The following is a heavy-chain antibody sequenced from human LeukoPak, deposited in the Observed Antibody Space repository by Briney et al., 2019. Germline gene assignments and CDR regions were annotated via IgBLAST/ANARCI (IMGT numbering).Heavy chain of an antibody. Sequence: PGESLRLSCAASGFTFSSYAMSWVRQAPGKGLEWVSAISGSGGSTYYADSVKGRFTISRDNSKNTLYLQMNSLRAEDTAVYYCAKDYSDYSNGEYNWFDPWGQGTLVTVSS. J-gene: IGHJ5*02. V-gene: IGHV3-23*01. CDR3: AKDYSDYSNGEYNWFDP. CDR2: ISGSGGST. CDR1: GFTFSSYA. D-gene: IGHD4-4*01.